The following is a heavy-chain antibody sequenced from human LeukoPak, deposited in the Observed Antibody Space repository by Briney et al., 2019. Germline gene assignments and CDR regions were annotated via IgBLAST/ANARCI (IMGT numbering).Heavy chain of an antibody. CDR3: ARSPYCSSTSCHYYYYMDV. Sequence: ASVKVSCKASGYTFTGYYMHWVRQAPGQGLEWMGWINPNSGGTNYAQKFQGWVTMTRDTSISTAYMELSRLRSDDTAVYYCARSPYCSSTSCHYYYYMDVWGKGTTVTVSS. V-gene: IGHV1-2*04. CDR2: INPNSGGT. CDR1: GYTFTGYY. J-gene: IGHJ6*03. D-gene: IGHD2-2*01.